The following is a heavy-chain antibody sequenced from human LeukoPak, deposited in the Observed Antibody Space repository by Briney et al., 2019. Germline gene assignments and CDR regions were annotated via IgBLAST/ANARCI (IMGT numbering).Heavy chain of an antibody. D-gene: IGHD3-10*01. Sequence: ASVKLSCKASGYTFTSYDINWVRQATGQGPEWMGWMNPNSGNTGYAQQFQGRVTMTRTTSTSTAYMELSSLRSDDTAVYYCARGWFGQLLQNYWGQGTLVTVSS. CDR2: MNPNSGNT. V-gene: IGHV1-8*01. CDR3: ARGWFGQLLQNY. CDR1: GYTFTSYD. J-gene: IGHJ4*02.